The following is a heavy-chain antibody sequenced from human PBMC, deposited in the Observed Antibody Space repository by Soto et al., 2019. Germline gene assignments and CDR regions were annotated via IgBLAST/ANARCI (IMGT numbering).Heavy chain of an antibody. CDR2: ISAYNGNT. CDR1: GYTFTSYG. D-gene: IGHD6-19*01. Sequence: QVQLVQSGAEVKKPGASVKVSCKASGYTFTSYGISWVRQAPGQGLEWMGWISAYNGNTNYAQKLQGRVTMTTDTSTSTAYMELRRLRSDDTAVYYCARDRERQWLVEGWFDPWGQGTLVTVSS. J-gene: IGHJ5*02. V-gene: IGHV1-18*04. CDR3: ARDRERQWLVEGWFDP.